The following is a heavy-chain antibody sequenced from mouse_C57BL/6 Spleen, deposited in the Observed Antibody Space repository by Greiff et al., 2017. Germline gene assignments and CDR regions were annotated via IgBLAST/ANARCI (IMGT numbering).Heavy chain of an antibody. CDR2: IDPSDSYT. V-gene: IGHV1-69*01. J-gene: IGHJ4*01. Sequence: QVQLQQPGAELVMPGASVKLSCKASGYTFTSYWMHWVKQRPGRGLEWIGEIDPSDSYTNYNQKFKGKSTLTVDKSSSTAYMQLSSLTSEDSAVYYCARRNSGSSYYYAMDYWGQGTSVTVSS. CDR1: GYTFTSYW. D-gene: IGHD1-1*01. CDR3: ARRNSGSSYYYAMDY.